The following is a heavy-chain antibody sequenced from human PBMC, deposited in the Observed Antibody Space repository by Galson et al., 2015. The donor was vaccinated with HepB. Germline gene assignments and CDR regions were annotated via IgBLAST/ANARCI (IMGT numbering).Heavy chain of an antibody. CDR3: ARDRLGYYGMDV. J-gene: IGHJ6*02. D-gene: IGHD7-27*01. V-gene: IGHV3-48*02. Sequence: SLRLSCAASGFTFSSYSMNWVRQAPGKGLEWVSYISGGGTTMYYADSVKGRFTISRDSAKNSLYLHMDSLRDEDTAVYYCARDRLGYYGMDVWGQGTLVTVSS. CDR2: ISGGGTTM. CDR1: GFTFSSYS.